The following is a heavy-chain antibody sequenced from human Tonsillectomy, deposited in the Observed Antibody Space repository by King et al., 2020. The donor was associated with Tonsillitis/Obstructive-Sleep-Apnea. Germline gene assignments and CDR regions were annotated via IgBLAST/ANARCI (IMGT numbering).Heavy chain of an antibody. CDR3: AKGHYDFWSGDAFDM. J-gene: IGHJ3*02. Sequence: VQLVESGGGVVQPGRSLRLSCAASGFTFSSYGMHWVRRAPGKGLEWVAVISHDGNNIYYTDSVKGRFAISRDNSKNTLHLHMNRLRAEDTAVYYCAKGHYDFWSGDAFDMWGQGTMVTVSS. CDR1: GFTFSSYG. D-gene: IGHD3-3*01. CDR2: ISHDGNNI. V-gene: IGHV3-30*18.